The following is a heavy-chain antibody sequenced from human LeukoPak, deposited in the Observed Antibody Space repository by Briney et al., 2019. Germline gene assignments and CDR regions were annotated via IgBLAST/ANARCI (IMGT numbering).Heavy chain of an antibody. CDR2: IYPGDSDT. D-gene: IGHD1-26*01. V-gene: IGHV5-51*01. J-gene: IGHJ3*02. CDR3: ARHLIVGATNDAFDI. CDR1: GYSFTSYW. Sequence: GESLKISCKGSGYSFTSYWIGWVRQLPGKGLEWMGIIYPGDSDTRYSPSFQGQVTISADKSISTAYLQWSSLKASDTAMYYCARHLIVGATNDAFDIWGQGTMVTVSS.